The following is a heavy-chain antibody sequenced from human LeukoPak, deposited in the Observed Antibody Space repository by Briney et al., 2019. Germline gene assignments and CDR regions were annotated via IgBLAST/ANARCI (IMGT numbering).Heavy chain of an antibody. CDR3: ARGAGATKNWFDP. J-gene: IGHJ5*02. CDR1: GGTFSSYA. V-gene: IGHV1-8*02. D-gene: IGHD1-26*01. Sequence: ASVKVSCKASGGTFSSYAINWVRQATGQGLEWMGWMNPNSGNTGYAQKFQGRVTMTRNTSISTAYMELSSLRSEDTAVYYCARGAGATKNWFDPWGQGTLVTVSS. CDR2: MNPNSGNT.